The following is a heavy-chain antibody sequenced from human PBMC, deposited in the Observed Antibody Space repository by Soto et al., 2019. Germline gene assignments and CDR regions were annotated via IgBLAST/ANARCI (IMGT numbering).Heavy chain of an antibody. CDR2: MTGSGAST. D-gene: IGHD3-16*01. Sequence: EVQLLESGGGLVQPGGSLRLSCAASGFSFTNYAMSWVRQTPGQGLEWVSAMTGSGASTYHADSVKGRFTISRDNSENTLYLQMNSLRAEDTALYSCAKGSAHGSPYYFDHWGQGILVTVSS. CDR3: AKGSAHGSPYYFDH. V-gene: IGHV3-23*01. J-gene: IGHJ4*02. CDR1: GFSFTNYA.